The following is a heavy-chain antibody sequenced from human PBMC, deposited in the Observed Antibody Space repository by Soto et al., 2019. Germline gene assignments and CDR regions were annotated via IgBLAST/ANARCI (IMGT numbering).Heavy chain of an antibody. J-gene: IGHJ4*02. CDR3: ARHASTMVRGVIEVLDY. Sequence: PSETLSLTCAVYGGSFSGYYWTWIRQPPGTGLEWIGEINHSGSTYYNPSLKSRVTISVDTSKNQFSLKLSSVTAADTAVYYCARHASTMVRGVIEVLDYWGQGTLVTVSS. V-gene: IGHV4-34*01. D-gene: IGHD3-10*01. CDR1: GGSFSGYY. CDR2: INHSGST.